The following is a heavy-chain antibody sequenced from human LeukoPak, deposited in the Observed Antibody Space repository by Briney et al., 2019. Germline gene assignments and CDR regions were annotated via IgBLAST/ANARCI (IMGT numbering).Heavy chain of an antibody. CDR2: ISWNSGSI. CDR1: GFTFDDYA. J-gene: IGHJ6*02. CDR3: ARDSDSSGYSYYYYGMDV. V-gene: IGHV3-9*01. D-gene: IGHD3-22*01. Sequence: GGSLRLSCAASGFTFDDYAMHWVRQAPGKGLEWVSGISWNSGSIGYADSVKGRFTISRDNAKNSLYLQMNSLRAEDTAVYYCARDSDSSGYSYYYYGMDVWGQGTTVTVSS.